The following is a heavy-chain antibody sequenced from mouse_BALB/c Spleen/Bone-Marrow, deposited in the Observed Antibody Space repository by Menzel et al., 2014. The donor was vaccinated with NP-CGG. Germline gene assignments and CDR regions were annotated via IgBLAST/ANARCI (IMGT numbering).Heavy chain of an antibody. D-gene: IGHD1-1*01. J-gene: IGHJ1*01. CDR3: ARHGGGSSLWYFDV. Sequence: EVQLVESGGGLVKPGGSLKLSCAASGFTFXSYAMSWVRQTPEKRLEWVAIINSGGSDTYYPDSVKGRFTISRDNDKNTLYLQMSSLRSEDTAMYYCARHGGGSSLWYFDVWGAGTTVTVSS. CDR1: GFTFXSYA. V-gene: IGHV5-9-3*01. CDR2: INSGGSDT.